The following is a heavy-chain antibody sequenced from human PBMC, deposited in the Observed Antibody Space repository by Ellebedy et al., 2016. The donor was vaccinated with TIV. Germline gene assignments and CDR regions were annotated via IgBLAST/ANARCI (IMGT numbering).Heavy chain of an antibody. Sequence: AASVKVSCKASGYTFTNYAMHWVRQAPGQRLEWMGWINAGNGNTKYSQKFQGRVTITRDTSASTTYMELSSLTSEDTAMYYCARGLPFISDTGVDGFDIWGQGTMVTVSS. J-gene: IGHJ3*02. D-gene: IGHD1-1*01. CDR1: GYTFTNYA. CDR3: ARGLPFISDTGVDGFDI. CDR2: INAGNGNT. V-gene: IGHV1-3*01.